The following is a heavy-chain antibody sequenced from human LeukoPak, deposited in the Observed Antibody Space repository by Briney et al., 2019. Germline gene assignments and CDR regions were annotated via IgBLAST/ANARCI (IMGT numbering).Heavy chain of an antibody. CDR1: GGSISSGDYY. CDR3: ARAGIAAAGTFTYFDY. J-gene: IGHJ4*02. D-gene: IGHD6-13*01. V-gene: IGHV4-30-4*01. CDR2: IYYSGST. Sequence: PSETLSLTCTVSGGSISSGDYYWSWIRQPPGKGLEWIGYIYYSGSTYYNPSLKSRVTISVDTSKNQFSLKLSSVTAADTAVYYCARAGIAAAGTFTYFDYWGQGTLVTVSS.